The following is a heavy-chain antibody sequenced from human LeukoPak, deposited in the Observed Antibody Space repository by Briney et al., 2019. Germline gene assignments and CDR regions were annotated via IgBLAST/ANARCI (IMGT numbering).Heavy chain of an antibody. J-gene: IGHJ4*02. V-gene: IGHV3-48*03. Sequence: GGSLRLSCAASGFTSSSYEMNWVRQAPGKGLEWVSYISSSGSTIYYADSVKGRFTISRDNAKNSLYLQMNSLRAEDTAVYYCARGLAYYYGSGSYGFDYWGQGTLVTVSS. CDR1: GFTSSSYE. CDR3: ARGLAYYYGSGSYGFDY. D-gene: IGHD3-10*01. CDR2: ISSSGSTI.